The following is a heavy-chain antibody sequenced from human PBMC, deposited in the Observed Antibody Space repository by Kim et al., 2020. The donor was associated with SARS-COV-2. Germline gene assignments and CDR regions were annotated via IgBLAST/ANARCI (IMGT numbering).Heavy chain of an antibody. CDR2: IIPIFGTA. J-gene: IGHJ6*02. Sequence: SVKVSCKASGGTFSSYAISWVRQAPGQGLEWMGGIIPIFGTANYAQKFQGRVTITADESTSTAYMELSSLRSEDTAVYYCASRPMVRGLDYGMDVWGQGTTVTVSS. D-gene: IGHD3-10*01. CDR3: ASRPMVRGLDYGMDV. CDR1: GGTFSSYA. V-gene: IGHV1-69*13.